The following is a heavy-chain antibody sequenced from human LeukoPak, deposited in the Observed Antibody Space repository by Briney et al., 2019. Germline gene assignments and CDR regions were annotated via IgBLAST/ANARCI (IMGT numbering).Heavy chain of an antibody. Sequence: KASETLSLTCTVSGGSISSSSYYWGWIRQPPGKGLEWIGSIYYSGSTYYNPSLKSRVTISVDTSKNQFSLKLSSVTAADTAVYYCARDTRESGSYGDAFDVWGQGTMVTVSS. CDR1: GGSISSSSYY. J-gene: IGHJ3*01. CDR2: IYYSGST. D-gene: IGHD1-26*01. CDR3: ARDTRESGSYGDAFDV. V-gene: IGHV4-39*02.